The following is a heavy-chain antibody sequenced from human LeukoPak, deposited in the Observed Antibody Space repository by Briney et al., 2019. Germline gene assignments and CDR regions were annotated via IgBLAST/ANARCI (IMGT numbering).Heavy chain of an antibody. CDR3: ATDSSGYYF. CDR2: ISYDGSNK. Sequence: GGSLRLSCAASGFTFSSYAMHWVRQAPGKGLEWVAVISYDGSNKYYADSVKGRFTISRDNSKNTLYLQMNSLRAEDTAVYYCATDSSGYYFWGQGTLVTVSS. CDR1: GFTFSSYA. V-gene: IGHV3-30-3*01. J-gene: IGHJ4*02. D-gene: IGHD3-22*01.